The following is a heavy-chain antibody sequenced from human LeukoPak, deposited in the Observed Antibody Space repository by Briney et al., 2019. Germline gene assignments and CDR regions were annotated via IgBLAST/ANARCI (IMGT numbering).Heavy chain of an antibody. J-gene: IGHJ4*02. CDR1: GGSINSYY. Sequence: SETLSLTCTVSGGSINSYYWSWIRQPPGKGLEWIGHIYYSGSPDYNPSLKSRVTISVDTSKNQFSLKLNSVTAADTAVYYCARHRGPAADFFCDYWGQGALVTVSS. D-gene: IGHD2-2*01. CDR2: IYYSGSP. CDR3: ARHRGPAADFFCDY. V-gene: IGHV4-59*08.